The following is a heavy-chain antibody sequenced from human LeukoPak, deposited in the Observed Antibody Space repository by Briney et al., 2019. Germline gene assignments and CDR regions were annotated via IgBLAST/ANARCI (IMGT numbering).Heavy chain of an antibody. CDR1: GFTFSSYA. CDR2: ISGSGSNT. CDR3: AKAFSAYENWPPNWFDP. V-gene: IGHV3-23*01. D-gene: IGHD5-12*01. Sequence: GGSLRLSCAASGFTFSSYAMAWVRQAPGKGLEWVSGISGSGSNTYYADSVKGRFTISRDNSKNTLYLQMNSLRAEDTAAYYCAKAFSAYENWPPNWFDPWGQGTLVTVSS. J-gene: IGHJ5*02.